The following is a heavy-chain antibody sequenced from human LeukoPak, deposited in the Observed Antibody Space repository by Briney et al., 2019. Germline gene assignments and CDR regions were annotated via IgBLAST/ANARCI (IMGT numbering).Heavy chain of an antibody. CDR3: VRVVAAAGILDY. Sequence: GGSLRLSCAASGFTFSSYAMSWVRQAPGKGLEWVSAISGSGGSTYYADSVKGRFTISRDNSKNTLYLQMNSLRAEDTAVYYCVRVVAAAGILDYWGQGTLVTVSS. D-gene: IGHD6-13*01. V-gene: IGHV3-23*01. CDR2: ISGSGGST. CDR1: GFTFSSYA. J-gene: IGHJ4*02.